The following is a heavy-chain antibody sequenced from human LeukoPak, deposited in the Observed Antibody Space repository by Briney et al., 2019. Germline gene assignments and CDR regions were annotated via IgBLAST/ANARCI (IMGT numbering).Heavy chain of an antibody. J-gene: IGHJ4*02. CDR1: GGSISSSSYY. D-gene: IGHD1-26*01. CDR2: IYYSGST. V-gene: IGHV4-39*01. CDR3: ARPRGSYYRSPFDY. Sequence: SETLSLTCTVSGGSISSSSYYWGWIRQPPGKGLEWIGSIYYSGSTYYNPSLKSRVTISVDTSKNQFSLKLSSVTAADTAVYYCARPRGSYYRSPFDYWGQGTLVTVSS.